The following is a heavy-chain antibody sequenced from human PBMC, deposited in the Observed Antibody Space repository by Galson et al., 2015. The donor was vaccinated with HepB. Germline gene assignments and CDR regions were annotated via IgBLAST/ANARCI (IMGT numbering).Heavy chain of an antibody. D-gene: IGHD6-13*01. CDR1: GFTFSSYG. J-gene: IGHJ4*02. CDR3: ARDRMGQQLDGAIDY. CDR2: IWYDGSNK. V-gene: IGHV3-33*01. Sequence: SLRLSCAASGFTFSSYGMHWVRQAPGKGLEWVAGIWYDGSNKYYADSVKGRFTISRDNSKNTLYLQMNSLRAEDTAVYYCARDRMGQQLDGAIDYWGQGTLVTVSS.